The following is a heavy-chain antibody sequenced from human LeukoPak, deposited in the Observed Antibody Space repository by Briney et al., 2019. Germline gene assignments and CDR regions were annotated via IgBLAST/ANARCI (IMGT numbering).Heavy chain of an antibody. J-gene: IGHJ3*02. D-gene: IGHD2-2*01. Sequence: ASVKVSCKASGGTFSSYAISWVRQAPGQGLEWKGGIIPIFGTANYAQKFQGRVTITADESTSTAYMELSSLRSEDTAVYYCARSRRPVDIVVVPAAIDIWGQGTMVTVSS. CDR2: IIPIFGTA. CDR1: GGTFSSYA. CDR3: ARSRRPVDIVVVPAAIDI. V-gene: IGHV1-69*13.